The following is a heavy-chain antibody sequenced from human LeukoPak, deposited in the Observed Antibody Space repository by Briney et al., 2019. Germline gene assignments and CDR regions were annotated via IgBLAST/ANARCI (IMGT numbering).Heavy chain of an antibody. V-gene: IGHV4-59*01. CDR3: AAENYGILTGHGYGMDV. Sequence: SETLSLTCTVSGGSISSYYWSWIRQPPGKGLEWIGYIYYSGSTNYNPSLKSRVTISVDTSKNQFSLKLSSVTAADTAVYYCAAENYGILTGHGYGMDVWGQGTTVTVSS. J-gene: IGHJ6*02. CDR2: IYYSGST. D-gene: IGHD3-9*01. CDR1: GGSISSYY.